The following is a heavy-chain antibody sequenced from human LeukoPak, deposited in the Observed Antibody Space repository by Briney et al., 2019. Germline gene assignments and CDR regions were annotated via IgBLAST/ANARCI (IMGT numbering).Heavy chain of an antibody. J-gene: IGHJ4*02. Sequence: GGSLRLSCAASGFTFSSYGMHWVRQAPGKGLEWVAFIRYDGSNKYYADSVKGRFTISRDNSKNTLYLQMNSLRAEDTAVYYCAKEGYYDSSGYYFENQIFDYWGQGTLVTVSS. CDR1: GFTFSSYG. CDR2: IRYDGSNK. CDR3: AKEGYYDSSGYYFENQIFDY. D-gene: IGHD3-22*01. V-gene: IGHV3-30*02.